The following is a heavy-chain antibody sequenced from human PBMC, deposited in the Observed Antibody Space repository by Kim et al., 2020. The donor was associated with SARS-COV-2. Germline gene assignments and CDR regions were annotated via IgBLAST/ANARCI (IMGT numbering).Heavy chain of an antibody. V-gene: IGHV4-59*01. CDR3: ARVYGSGSLGYFDL. D-gene: IGHD3-10*01. CDR2: IYYSGST. Sequence: SETLSLTCTVSGGSINTYYWSWMRQPPGKGLEWIGYIYYSGSTNYNPPLKSRVTILLDTSKNQFSLKLSSVTAADTAVYYCARVYGSGSLGYFDLWGRGT. J-gene: IGHJ2*01. CDR1: GGSINTYY.